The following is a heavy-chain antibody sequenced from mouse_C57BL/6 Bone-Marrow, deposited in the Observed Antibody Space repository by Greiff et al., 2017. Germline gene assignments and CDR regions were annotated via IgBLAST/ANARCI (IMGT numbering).Heavy chain of an antibody. V-gene: IGHV1-9*01. J-gene: IGHJ3*01. CDR2: IFPGSGST. CDR1: GYTFTGYW. CDR3: ASGFLRRKFDY. Sequence: VQLKESGAELMKPGASVKLSCKATGYTFTGYWIEWVKQRPGHGLEWIGEIFPGSGSTNYNEKFKGKATFTADTSSNTAYMQLSSLTTEDSAIXYGASGFLRRKFDYWGQGTLVTVSA. D-gene: IGHD2-12*01.